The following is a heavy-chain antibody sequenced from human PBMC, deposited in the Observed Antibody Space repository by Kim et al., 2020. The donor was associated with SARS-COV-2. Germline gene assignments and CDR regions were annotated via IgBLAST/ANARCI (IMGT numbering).Heavy chain of an antibody. CDR1: GFTFGDYA. Sequence: GGSLRLSCTASGFTFGDYAMSWVRQAPGKGLEWVGFIRSKAYGGTTEYAASVKGRFTISRDDSKSIAYLQMNSLKTEDTAVYYCTRLVGATLSPLGDAFDIWGQGRMVTVSS. V-gene: IGHV3-49*04. CDR2: IRSKAYGGTT. CDR3: TRLVGATLSPLGDAFDI. D-gene: IGHD1-26*01. J-gene: IGHJ3*02.